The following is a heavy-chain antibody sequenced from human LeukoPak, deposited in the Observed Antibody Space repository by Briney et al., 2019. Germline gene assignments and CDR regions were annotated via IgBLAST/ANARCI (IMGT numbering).Heavy chain of an antibody. Sequence: SETLSLTCTVSGGSISSYYWSWIRQPPGKGLEWIGYIYYSGSTNYNPSLKSRVTISVDTSKNQFSLKLSSVTAADTAVYYCARDNPYYYDSSGRGGWFDPWGQGTLVTVSS. J-gene: IGHJ5*02. CDR3: ARDNPYYYDSSGRGGWFDP. V-gene: IGHV4-59*01. CDR1: GGSISSYY. CDR2: IYYSGST. D-gene: IGHD3-22*01.